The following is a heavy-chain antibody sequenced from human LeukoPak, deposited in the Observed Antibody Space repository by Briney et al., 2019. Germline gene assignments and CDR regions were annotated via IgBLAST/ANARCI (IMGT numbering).Heavy chain of an antibody. J-gene: IGHJ3*02. Sequence: PGGSLRLSCAASGFTFSNYSMNWVRQAPGKGLEWVSSISSSSSYIYYADSVKGRFTISRDNAKNSLYLQMNSLRAEDTAVYYCARGGPSSGNDAFDIWGQGTMVTVSS. CDR2: ISSSSSYI. D-gene: IGHD3-22*01. V-gene: IGHV3-21*01. CDR3: ARGGPSSGNDAFDI. CDR1: GFTFSNYS.